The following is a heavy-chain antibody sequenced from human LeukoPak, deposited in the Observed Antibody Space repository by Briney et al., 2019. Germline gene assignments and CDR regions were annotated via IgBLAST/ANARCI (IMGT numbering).Heavy chain of an antibody. V-gene: IGHV4-34*01. Sequence: SETLSLTCTVSGGSISSYYRSWIRQPAGKGLEWIGEINHSGSTNYNPSLKSRVTISVDTSKNQFSLKLSSVTAADTAVYYCARLVPNIVVVPGATNYFDSWGQGTLVTVSS. D-gene: IGHD2-2*01. CDR3: ARLVPNIVVVPGATNYFDS. CDR2: INHSGST. J-gene: IGHJ4*02. CDR1: GGSISSYY.